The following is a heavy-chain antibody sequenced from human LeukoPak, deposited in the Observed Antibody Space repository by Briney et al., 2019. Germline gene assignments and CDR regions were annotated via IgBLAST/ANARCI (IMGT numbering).Heavy chain of an antibody. J-gene: IGHJ2*01. CDR3: ARKTGYSYGYVCWYFDL. CDR1: GFTFSSYA. CDR2: ISYDGSNK. Sequence: PGRSLRLSCAASGFTFSSYAMHWVRQAPGKGLEWVAVISYDGSNKYYADSVKGRFTISRDNSKNTLYLQMNSLRAEDTAVYYCARKTGYSYGYVCWYFDLWGRGTLVTVSS. D-gene: IGHD5-18*01. V-gene: IGHV3-30-3*01.